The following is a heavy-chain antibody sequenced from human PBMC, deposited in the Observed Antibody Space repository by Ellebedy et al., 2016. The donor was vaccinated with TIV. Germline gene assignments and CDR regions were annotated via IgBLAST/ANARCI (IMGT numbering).Heavy chain of an antibody. CDR1: GFTFSGHT. Sequence: GGSLRLXXAASGFTFSGHTMAWVRQAPGKGLEWVSSISSRNTYIEYADSVKGRFTISRDNARSSLYLQINDPRDEETAVYYCAREGEWLLDYWGQGTLVTVSS. D-gene: IGHD3-3*01. J-gene: IGHJ4*02. CDR3: AREGEWLLDY. CDR2: ISSRNTYI. V-gene: IGHV3-21*01.